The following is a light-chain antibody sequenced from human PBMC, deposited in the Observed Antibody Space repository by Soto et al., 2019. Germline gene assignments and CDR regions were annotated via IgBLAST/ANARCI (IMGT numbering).Light chain of an antibody. CDR1: QTVSSK. J-gene: IGKJ1*01. Sequence: EIVLTQSPATLSSSPGARATLSCRASQTVSSKLAWYQHKPGQAPRLLIYDTSNRATGIPARFSGSGSGTDFTLTISSLEPEDFAVYYCHQRKSWPRTFGQGTKVEIK. CDR3: HQRKSWPRT. CDR2: DTS. V-gene: IGKV3-11*01.